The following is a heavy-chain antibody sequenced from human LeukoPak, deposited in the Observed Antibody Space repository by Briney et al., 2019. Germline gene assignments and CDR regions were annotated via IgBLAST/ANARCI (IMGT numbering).Heavy chain of an antibody. CDR1: GFTFNSYW. Sequence: GGSLRLSCAASGFTFNSYWMTWVRQAPGKGLEWVANIKQDGSEKYYVDSVKGRFTISRDNAKNSLYLQMNSLRAEDTAVYYCAKDGGVYSTPYYMDVWGKGTTVTVSS. V-gene: IGHV3-7*01. CDR3: AKDGGVYSTPYYMDV. J-gene: IGHJ6*03. CDR2: IKQDGSEK. D-gene: IGHD6-13*01.